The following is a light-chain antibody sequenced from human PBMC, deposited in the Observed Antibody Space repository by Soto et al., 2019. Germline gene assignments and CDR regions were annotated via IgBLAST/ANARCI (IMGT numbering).Light chain of an antibody. Sequence: EIVLTQSPATLSMSPGERATLFCRASQGINTLLAWYQQKPGQAPRLLIYAASTRAAGIPARFSGSGSGTDFALTISSLQSEDFAIYYCQQYYDWPITFGQGTRLDIK. CDR1: QGINTL. CDR2: AAS. CDR3: QQYYDWPIT. J-gene: IGKJ5*01. V-gene: IGKV3-15*01.